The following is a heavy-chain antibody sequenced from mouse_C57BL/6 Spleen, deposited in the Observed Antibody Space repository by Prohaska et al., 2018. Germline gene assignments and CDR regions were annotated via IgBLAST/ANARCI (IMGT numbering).Heavy chain of an antibody. CDR2: INPNNGGT. CDR3: ARYSIYYDYVYFDY. J-gene: IGHJ2*01. Sequence: EVQLQQSGPELVKPGASVKISCKASGYTFTDYYMNWVKQSHGKSLEWIGDINPNNGGTSYNQKFKGKSTLTVDKSSSTADMELRSLTSEDSAVYYCARYSIYYDYVYFDYWGQGTTLTVSS. D-gene: IGHD2-4*01. V-gene: IGHV1-26*01. CDR1: GYTFTDYY.